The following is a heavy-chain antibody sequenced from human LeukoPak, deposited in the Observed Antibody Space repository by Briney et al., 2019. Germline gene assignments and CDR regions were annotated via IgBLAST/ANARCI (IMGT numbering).Heavy chain of an antibody. Sequence: GGSLRLSSAASGFTFSSYAMSWVRQAPGKGLEWVSAISGSGGSTYYADSVKGRFTISRDNSKNTLYLQMNSLRAEDTAVYYCAKDQGPLLWFGEFTETDYWGQGTLVTVSS. V-gene: IGHV3-23*01. J-gene: IGHJ4*02. CDR1: GFTFSSYA. D-gene: IGHD3-10*01. CDR2: ISGSGGST. CDR3: AKDQGPLLWFGEFTETDY.